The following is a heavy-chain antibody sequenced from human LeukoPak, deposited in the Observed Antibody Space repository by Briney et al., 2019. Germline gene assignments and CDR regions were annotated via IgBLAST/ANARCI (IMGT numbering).Heavy chain of an antibody. CDR3: ARAFEWELQYYFDY. D-gene: IGHD1-26*01. CDR2: IYPGDSDT. CDR1: GYSFTTYW. Sequence: GESLKISCKVSGYSFTTYWIGWVRQMPGKGLEWMGIIYPGDSDTKYSPSFQGQVTISADKPISTAYLQWSSLKASDTAMYYCARAFEWELQYYFDYWGQGTLVTVSS. J-gene: IGHJ4*02. V-gene: IGHV5-51*04.